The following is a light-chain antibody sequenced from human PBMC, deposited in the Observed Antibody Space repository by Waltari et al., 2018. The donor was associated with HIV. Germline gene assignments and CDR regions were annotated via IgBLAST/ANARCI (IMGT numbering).Light chain of an antibody. CDR1: PSVLYNSDNKNY. V-gene: IGKV4-1*01. CDR3: QQYHTSWT. J-gene: IGKJ1*01. CDR2: WAS. Sequence: VLTQSPDSLAVSLGERATINCKSSPSVLYNSDNKNYLAWYQQKPGQPPNLLISWASTRESGVPDRFSCSGSGTDFTLTISSLQAEDVAIYYCQQYHTSWTFGQGTKVEIK.